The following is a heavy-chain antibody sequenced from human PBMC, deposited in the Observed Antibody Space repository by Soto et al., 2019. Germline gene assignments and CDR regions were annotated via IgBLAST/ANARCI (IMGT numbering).Heavy chain of an antibody. CDR2: INPNSGGT. J-gene: IGHJ4*02. CDR1: GYTFTGYY. Sequence: VAPVKVSCKASGYTFTGYYMPWVRPAPGQGLEWMGWINPNSGGTNYAQKFQGRVTMTRDTPISTAYMELSRLRSDDTAVYYCARGDSSGYYFDYWGQGTLVTVSS. CDR3: ARGDSSGYYFDY. D-gene: IGHD3-22*01. V-gene: IGHV1-2*02.